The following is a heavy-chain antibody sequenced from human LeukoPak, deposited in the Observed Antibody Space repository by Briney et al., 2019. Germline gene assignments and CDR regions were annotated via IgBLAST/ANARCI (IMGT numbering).Heavy chain of an antibody. V-gene: IGHV3-30*02. J-gene: IGHJ4*02. D-gene: IGHD3-22*01. CDR2: IRYDGSNK. Sequence: GGSLRLSCAASGFTFSSYGMHWVRQAPGKGLEWVGFIRYDGSNKYYADSVKGRFTISRDNSKNTLYLQMNSLRAEDTAVYYCANPSYDSLSYWGQGTLVTVSS. CDR1: GFTFSSYG. CDR3: ANPSYDSLSY.